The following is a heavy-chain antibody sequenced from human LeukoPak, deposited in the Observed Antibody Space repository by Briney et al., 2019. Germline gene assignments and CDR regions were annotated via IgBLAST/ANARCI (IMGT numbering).Heavy chain of an antibody. Sequence: GGSLRLSCAASGFTFSNHGMNWVRQAPGKGLEWVSGISPSGDITYYADSVKGRFTISRDNAKNSVYLQMNSLRAEDTAMYYCARWYDYDSKGYSYYFDYWGQGTLVTVSS. CDR2: ISPSGDIT. V-gene: IGHV3-23*01. CDR1: GFTFSNHG. CDR3: ARWYDYDSKGYSYYFDY. J-gene: IGHJ4*02. D-gene: IGHD3-22*01.